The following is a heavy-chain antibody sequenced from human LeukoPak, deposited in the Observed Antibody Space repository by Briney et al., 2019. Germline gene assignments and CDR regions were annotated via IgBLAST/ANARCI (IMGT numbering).Heavy chain of an antibody. CDR3: ARGFDYSNLPDY. CDR1: GGSISSGGYS. CDR2: IYHSGGT. D-gene: IGHD4-11*01. V-gene: IGHV4-30-2*01. J-gene: IGHJ4*02. Sequence: SETLSLTCAVSGGSISSGGYSWSWIRQPPGKGLEWTGYIYHSGGTYYNPSLKSRVTISVDTSKNQFSLKLSSVTAADTAVYYCARGFDYSNLPDYWGQGTLVTVSS.